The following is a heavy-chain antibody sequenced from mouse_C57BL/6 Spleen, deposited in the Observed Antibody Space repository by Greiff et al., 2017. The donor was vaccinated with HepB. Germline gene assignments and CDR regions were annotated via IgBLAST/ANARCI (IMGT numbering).Heavy chain of an antibody. V-gene: IGHV1-64*01. J-gene: IGHJ1*03. CDR3: ARNGVLRPWYFDV. CDR2: IHPNSGST. Sequence: QVQLQQPGAELVKPGASVKLSCKASGYTFPSYWMHWVKQRPGQGLEWIGMIHPNSGSTNYNEKFKSKATLTVDKASSTAYMQLSSLTSEDSAVYYCARNGVLRPWYFDVWGTGTTVTVSS. D-gene: IGHD1-2*01. CDR1: GYTFPSYW.